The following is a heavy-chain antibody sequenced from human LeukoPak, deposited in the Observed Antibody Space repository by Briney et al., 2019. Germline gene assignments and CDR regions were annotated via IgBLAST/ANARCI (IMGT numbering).Heavy chain of an antibody. Sequence: GGSLRLSCAASGFTFSSYAMHWVRQAPGKGLEWVAVISYDGSNKYYADSVKGRFTISRDNSKNTLYLQMNSLRAEDTAVYYCAKGGHWGSDFWSGYYKDYYYYMDVWGKGTTVTVSS. J-gene: IGHJ6*03. V-gene: IGHV3-30*04. CDR3: AKGGHWGSDFWSGYYKDYYYYMDV. CDR1: GFTFSSYA. D-gene: IGHD3-3*01. CDR2: ISYDGSNK.